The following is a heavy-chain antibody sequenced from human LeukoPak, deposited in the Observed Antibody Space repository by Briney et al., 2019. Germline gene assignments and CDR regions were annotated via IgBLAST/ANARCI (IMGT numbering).Heavy chain of an antibody. D-gene: IGHD3-10*01. J-gene: IGHJ5*02. CDR2: IYYSGSA. CDR3: ARVPFGSGENWFDP. CDR1: GGSISSYY. V-gene: IGHV4-59*01. Sequence: SETLSLTCTVSGGSISSYYWSWIRQPPGRGLEWIGYIYYSGSATYNPSLKSRVTISVDTSKNQFSLNLSSVTAADTAVYYCARVPFGSGENWFDPWGQGALVTVSS.